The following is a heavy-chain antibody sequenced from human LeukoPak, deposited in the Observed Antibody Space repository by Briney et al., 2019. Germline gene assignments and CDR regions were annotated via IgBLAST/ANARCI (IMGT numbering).Heavy chain of an antibody. J-gene: IGHJ4*02. D-gene: IGHD1-14*01. Sequence: PSETLSLTCAVYGGSSSGYYWSWIRQPPGKGLEWIGEINHSGSTNYNPSLKSRVTISVDTSKNQFSLKLSSVTAADTAVYYCARGTRGIDYWGQGTLVTVSS. CDR2: INHSGST. CDR1: GGSSSGYY. V-gene: IGHV4-34*01. CDR3: ARGTRGIDY.